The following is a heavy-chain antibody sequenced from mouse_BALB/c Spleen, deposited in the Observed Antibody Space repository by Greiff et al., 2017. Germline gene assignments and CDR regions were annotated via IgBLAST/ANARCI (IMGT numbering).Heavy chain of an antibody. CDR2: INPGSGGT. V-gene: IGHV1-54*01. Sequence: QVQLQQSGAELVRSGTSVKVSCTASGYAFTNYLIQWVKQRPGQGLEWIGVINPGSGGTNYNEKFKGKATLTADTSSSTAYMQLSSLTSDDSAVYFCASRGPLDYWGQGTTVTVSS. D-gene: IGHD6-1*01. CDR3: ASRGPLDY. J-gene: IGHJ2*01. CDR1: GYAFTNYL.